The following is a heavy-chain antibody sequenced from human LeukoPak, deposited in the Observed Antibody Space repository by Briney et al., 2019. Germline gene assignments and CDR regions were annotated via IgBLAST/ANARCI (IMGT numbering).Heavy chain of an antibody. CDR2: IYYTGST. J-gene: IGHJ6*02. CDR3: ARNPGYYSDHYYGMDV. V-gene: IGHV4-59*11. D-gene: IGHD3-22*01. CDR1: SGSITGHY. Sequence: PSETLSLTCTVSSGSITGHYWSWIRQPPGKGLKWLGYIYYTGSTNYNPSLKSRVNISADKSKNQISLKLSSVTAADTAVYYCARNPGYYSDHYYGMDVWGQGTTVTVSS.